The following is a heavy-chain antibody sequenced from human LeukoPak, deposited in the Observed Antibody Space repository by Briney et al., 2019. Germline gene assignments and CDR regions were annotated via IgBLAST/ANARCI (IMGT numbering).Heavy chain of an antibody. Sequence: PSETLSLTCNVSGGSISSYYWSWIRQPAGKGLEWIGRIYTSGSTNYNPSLKSRVTMSVDTSKNQFSLKLSSVTAADTAVYYCARHSSGWYPTTFDYWGQGTLVTVSS. CDR1: GGSISSYY. CDR2: IYTSGST. J-gene: IGHJ4*02. CDR3: ARHSSGWYPTTFDY. V-gene: IGHV4-4*07. D-gene: IGHD6-19*01.